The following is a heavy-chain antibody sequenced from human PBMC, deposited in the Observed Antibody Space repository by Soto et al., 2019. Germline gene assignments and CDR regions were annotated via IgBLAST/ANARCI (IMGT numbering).Heavy chain of an antibody. CDR2: ISDDGASI. CDR1: GFSFSSFA. V-gene: IGHV3-48*03. CDR3: ARENSVQAWLHHFDH. J-gene: IGHJ4*02. D-gene: IGHD5-18*01. Sequence: GGSLRLSCEASGFSFSSFAMNWVSQAPGRGLEWVSYISDDGASIYYADSLKGRFTISRDNAKNSLSLQMNNLRAEDTAVYYCARENSVQAWLHHFDHWGLGTLVTVSS.